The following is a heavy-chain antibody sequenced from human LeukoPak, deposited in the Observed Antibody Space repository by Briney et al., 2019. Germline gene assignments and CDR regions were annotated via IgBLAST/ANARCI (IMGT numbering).Heavy chain of an antibody. D-gene: IGHD2-15*01. CDR2: IVGSSSTI. CDR1: GFSFSTYS. V-gene: IGHV3-48*04. Sequence: GGSLRLSCAASGFSFSTYSMNWVRQAPGKGLEWVSYIVGSSSTIYYADAVKGRFTISRDNAKNTLYLQMDSLRAEDTAVYYCATDSPEAAAFDYWGQGTLVTVSS. J-gene: IGHJ4*02. CDR3: ATDSPEAAAFDY.